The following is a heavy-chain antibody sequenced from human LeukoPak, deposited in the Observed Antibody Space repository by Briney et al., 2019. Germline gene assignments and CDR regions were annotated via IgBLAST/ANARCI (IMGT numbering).Heavy chain of an antibody. CDR1: GFTFANHA. Sequence: XGSLRLSCAASGFTFANHAMRWVRQTAGKGREWVSAISGGGDITYYADSVKGRFTISRDNSKDTLFLQMHSLRPGDTAVYYCVREDTPATANYWGQGTLVTISS. CDR2: ISGGGDIT. J-gene: IGHJ4*02. CDR3: VREDTPATANY. V-gene: IGHV3-23*01. D-gene: IGHD2-21*02.